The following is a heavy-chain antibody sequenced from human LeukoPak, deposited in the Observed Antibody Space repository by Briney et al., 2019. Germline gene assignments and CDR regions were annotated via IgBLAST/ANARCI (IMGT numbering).Heavy chain of an antibody. J-gene: IGHJ3*01. CDR3: AKDPNGDYVGAFDS. Sequence: PGGSLRLSCAASGLTFRNYAMTWVRHAPGKGLEWVSSITGDSGATSYADSVKGRFTVYRDNSINTLYLQMNSLRAGDTAVYYCAKDPNGDYVGAFDSWGQGTLVTVSS. D-gene: IGHD4-17*01. CDR1: GLTFRNYA. CDR2: ITGDSGAT. V-gene: IGHV3-23*01.